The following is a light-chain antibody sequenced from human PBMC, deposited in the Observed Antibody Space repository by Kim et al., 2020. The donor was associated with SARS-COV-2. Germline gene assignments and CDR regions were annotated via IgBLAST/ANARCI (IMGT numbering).Light chain of an antibody. V-gene: IGKV3-20*01. Sequence: APGERATLSCRASQSVSNNYLAWYQQKPGQAPRLVIYGASSRAAGIPDRFSGSGSGTDFTLTISRLEPEDFAVYYCQQYSRSPLTFGGGTKVDIK. CDR3: QQYSRSPLT. J-gene: IGKJ4*01. CDR1: QSVSNNY. CDR2: GAS.